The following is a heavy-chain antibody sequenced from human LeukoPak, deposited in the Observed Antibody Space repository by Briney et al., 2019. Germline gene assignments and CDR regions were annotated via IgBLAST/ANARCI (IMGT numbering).Heavy chain of an antibody. CDR1: GGSISSYY. J-gene: IGHJ4*02. CDR3: ARGGLVAATPYYFDS. V-gene: IGHV4-4*07. CDR2: IYTSGST. D-gene: IGHD2-15*01. Sequence: SETLSLTCTVSGGSISSYYWSWIRQPAGKGLEWIGRIYTSGSTNYNPSLKSRVIMAVDTSKNQFSLKLSSVTAADTAVYYCARGGLVAATPYYFDSWGQGTLVTVSS.